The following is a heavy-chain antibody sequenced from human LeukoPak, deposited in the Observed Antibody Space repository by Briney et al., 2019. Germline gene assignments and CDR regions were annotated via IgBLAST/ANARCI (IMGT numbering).Heavy chain of an antibody. J-gene: IGHJ4*02. V-gene: IGHV4-59*01. CDR2: IYYSGST. CDR1: GGSISSYY. D-gene: IGHD3-10*01. Sequence: SETLSLTCTVSGGSISSYYWSWIRRPPGKGLEWIGYIYYSGSTNYNPSLKSRVTISVDTSKNQFSLKLSSVTAADTAVYYCAREGWELAFDYWGQGTLVTVSS. CDR3: AREGWELAFDY.